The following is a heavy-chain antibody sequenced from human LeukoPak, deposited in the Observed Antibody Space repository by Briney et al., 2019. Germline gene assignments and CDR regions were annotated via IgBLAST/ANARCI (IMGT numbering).Heavy chain of an antibody. V-gene: IGHV1-8*02. CDR3: ARGLGMYYSFDI. D-gene: IGHD2-8*01. Sequence: ASVKVSCKASGYTFTSDGVNWVRQATGQGLEWMGWIIPNSVNTDYAQKFQGRVTMTRSTSISTAYMELSSLRSDDTAVYYCARGLGMYYSFDIWGQGTMVTVSS. CDR1: GYTFTSDG. CDR2: IIPNSVNT. J-gene: IGHJ3*02.